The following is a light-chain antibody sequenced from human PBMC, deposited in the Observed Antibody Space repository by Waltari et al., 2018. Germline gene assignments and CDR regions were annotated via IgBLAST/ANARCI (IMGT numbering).Light chain of an antibody. CDR3: QQSYTTPYT. Sequence: DIQMTQSLSYLSASLGDRVTITCRASQSVSDYLNWYQQKPGKAPRLLIYTASSLQSGVPSTFSGSGSGTEFTLTISSLQIEDFATYYCQQSYTTPYTFGQGTKLEIK. CDR2: TAS. J-gene: IGKJ2*01. CDR1: QSVSDY. V-gene: IGKV1-39*01.